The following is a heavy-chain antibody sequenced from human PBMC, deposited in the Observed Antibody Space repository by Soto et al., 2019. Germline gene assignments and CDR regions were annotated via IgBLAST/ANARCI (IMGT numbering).Heavy chain of an antibody. D-gene: IGHD6-13*01. CDR2: INHSGST. CDR3: ARGLIAAAGTVPYFDY. Sequence: SETLSLTCAVYGGSFSGYYWSWIRQPPGKGLEWIGEINHSGSTNYNPSLKSRVTISVDTSKNQFSLKLSSVTAADTAVYYCARGLIAAAGTVPYFDYWGQGTLVTVSS. J-gene: IGHJ4*02. CDR1: GGSFSGYY. V-gene: IGHV4-34*01.